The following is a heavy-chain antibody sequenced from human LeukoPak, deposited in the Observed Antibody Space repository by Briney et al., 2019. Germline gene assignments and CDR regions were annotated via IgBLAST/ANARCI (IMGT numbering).Heavy chain of an antibody. D-gene: IGHD2/OR15-2a*01. CDR3: ASLHFYASEY. CDR2: IKEDGSRK. Sequence: GGSLRLSCAASGLSFSDFWMTWVRQAPGKALEWVATIKEDGSRKYYVDSVKGRFTISRDNAKNSLYLHMNSVRAEDTAVYFCASLHFYASEYWGQGTLVTVSS. J-gene: IGHJ4*02. CDR1: GLSFSDFW. V-gene: IGHV3-7*05.